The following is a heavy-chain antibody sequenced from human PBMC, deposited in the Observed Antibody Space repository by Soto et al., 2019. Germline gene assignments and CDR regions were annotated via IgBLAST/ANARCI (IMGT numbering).Heavy chain of an antibody. D-gene: IGHD3-10*01. CDR1: GGSFSGYY. Sequence: SETLSLTCAVYGGSFSGYYWSWIRQPPGKGLEWIGEINHSGSTNYNPSLKSRVTISVDTSKNQFSLKLSSVTAADTAVYYCAIKWFGELLHRTFDYWGQGTLVTVSS. V-gene: IGHV4-34*01. CDR2: INHSGST. CDR3: AIKWFGELLHRTFDY. J-gene: IGHJ4*02.